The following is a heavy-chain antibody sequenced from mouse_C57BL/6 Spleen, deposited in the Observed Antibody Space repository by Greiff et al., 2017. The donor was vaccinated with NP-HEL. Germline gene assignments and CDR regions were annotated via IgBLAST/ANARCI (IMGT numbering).Heavy chain of an antibody. CDR1: GYTFTSYW. V-gene: IGHV1-69*01. Sequence: QVQLQQPGAELVMPGASVKLSCKASGYTFTSYWMHWVKQRPGQGLEWIGEIDPSDSYTNYNQKFKGKSTLTVDKSSSTAYMQLSSLTYEDSAVYYCARSGGNYGGGAMDYWGQGTSVTVSS. J-gene: IGHJ4*01. CDR2: IDPSDSYT. D-gene: IGHD2-1*01. CDR3: ARSGGNYGGGAMDY.